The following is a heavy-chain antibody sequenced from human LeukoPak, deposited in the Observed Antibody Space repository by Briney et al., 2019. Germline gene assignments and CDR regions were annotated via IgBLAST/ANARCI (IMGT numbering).Heavy chain of an antibody. CDR1: GFTVSSNY. Sequence: GGSLRLSCAASGFTVSSNYMSWVRQAPGRGLEGVSVIYSGGGTYYADSVKGRFTISRHNSKNTLYLQMNSLSAEDTAVHYCAGERYYDGSGSFYYYYGMDVWGQGTTVTVSS. CDR3: AGERYYDGSGSFYYYYGMDV. CDR2: IYSGGGT. V-gene: IGHV3-53*04. D-gene: IGHD3-10*01. J-gene: IGHJ6*01.